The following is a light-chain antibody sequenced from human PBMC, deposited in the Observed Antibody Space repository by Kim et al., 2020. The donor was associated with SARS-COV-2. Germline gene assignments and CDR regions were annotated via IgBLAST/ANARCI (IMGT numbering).Light chain of an antibody. CDR2: YDS. V-gene: IGLV3-21*04. CDR1: NIGSKS. Sequence: SYELTQPPSVSVAQGKTARITRGGNNIGSKSVHWYQQKPGQAPVLVIYYDSDRPSGIPERFSGSNSGNTATLTIRRVEAGDEGDYYCQVWDSSSDHRVFGGGTQLAVL. CDR3: QVWDSSSDHRV. J-gene: IGLJ3*02.